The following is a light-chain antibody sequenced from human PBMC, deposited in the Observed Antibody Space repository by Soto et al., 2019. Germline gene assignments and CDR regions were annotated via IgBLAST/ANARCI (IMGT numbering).Light chain of an antibody. Sequence: DIVMTQSPLSLPVTPCEPASISCTSSQSLLHSNGYKYLDWYLQKPGQSPQLLIYLGSNRASGVPDRFSGSGSGTEFTLTISSLKNEDFATYYCQQNYGTPGTFGQGTKVDIK. J-gene: IGKJ1*01. V-gene: IGKV2-28*01. CDR1: QSLLHSNGYKY. CDR2: LGS. CDR3: QQNYGTPGT.